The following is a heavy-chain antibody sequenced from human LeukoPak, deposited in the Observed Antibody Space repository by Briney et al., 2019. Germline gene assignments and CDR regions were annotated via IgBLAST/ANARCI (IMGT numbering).Heavy chain of an antibody. J-gene: IGHJ4*02. D-gene: IGHD3-3*02. CDR3: ARSHFWSGYYDY. CDR2: IYTSGST. CDR1: GGSLSSYY. V-gene: IGHV4-4*09. Sequence: SETLSLTCTVSGGSLSSYYWSWIRQPPGKGLEWIGYIYTSGSTNYNPSLKSRVTISVDTSKNQFSLKLSSVTAADTAVYYCARSHFWSGYYDYWGQGTLVTVSS.